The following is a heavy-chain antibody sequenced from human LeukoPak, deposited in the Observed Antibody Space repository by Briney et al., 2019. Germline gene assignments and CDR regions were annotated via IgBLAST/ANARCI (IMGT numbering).Heavy chain of an antibody. D-gene: IGHD3-3*01. Sequence: GGSLRLSCVASEFDFFSYGMHWVRQAPGKGLVWVSRITTHGSSTSYAGSVKGRFTISRDNAKNTLYLQMNSLRVEDTAVYYCARAGYFDFWSGYAKDYYYYMDVWGKGTTVTVSS. J-gene: IGHJ6*03. CDR2: ITTHGSST. CDR1: EFDFFSYG. CDR3: ARAGYFDFWSGYAKDYYYYMDV. V-gene: IGHV3-74*01.